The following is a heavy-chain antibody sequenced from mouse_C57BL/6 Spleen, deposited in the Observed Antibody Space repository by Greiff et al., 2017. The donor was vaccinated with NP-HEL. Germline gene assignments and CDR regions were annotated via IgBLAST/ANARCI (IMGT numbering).Heavy chain of an antibody. CDR2: ISSGGSYT. CDR3: ARQVDDYGKEGYFDY. Sequence: EVQGVESGGDLVKPGGSLKLSCAASGFTFSSYGMSWVRQTPDKRLEWVATISSGGSYTYYPDSVKGRITISKDNAKNTLYLQMSSLKAEDTAMYYCARQVDDYGKEGYFDYWGQGTTLTVSS. J-gene: IGHJ2*01. V-gene: IGHV5-6*01. D-gene: IGHD2-4*01. CDR1: GFTFSSYG.